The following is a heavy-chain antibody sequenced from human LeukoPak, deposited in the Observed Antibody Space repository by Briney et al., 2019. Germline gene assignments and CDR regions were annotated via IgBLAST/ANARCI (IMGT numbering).Heavy chain of an antibody. CDR3: ARVLYCSSTNCYYYYGMDV. CDR2: IYYSGST. D-gene: IGHD2-2*01. Sequence: SETLSLTCTVSGGSISSGDYYWSWIRQPPGKGLEWIGYIYYSGSTYYNPSLKSRVTISVDTSKNQFSLKLSSVTAADTAVYYCARVLYCSSTNCYYYYGMDVWGQGTTVTVSS. V-gene: IGHV4-30-4*01. CDR1: GGSISSGDYY. J-gene: IGHJ6*02.